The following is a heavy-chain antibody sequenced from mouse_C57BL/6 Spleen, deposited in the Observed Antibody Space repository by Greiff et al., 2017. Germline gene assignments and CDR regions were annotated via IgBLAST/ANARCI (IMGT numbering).Heavy chain of an antibody. CDR2: ISSGGSYT. Sequence: DVKLVESGGDLVKPGGSLKLSCAASGFTFSSYGMSWVRQTPDKRLEWVATISSGGSYTYYPDSVKGRFTISRDNAKNTLYLQMSSLKSEDTAMYYCARATDGYYLDYWGQGTTLTVSS. CDR1: GFTFSSYG. D-gene: IGHD2-3*01. CDR3: ARATDGYYLDY. J-gene: IGHJ2*01. V-gene: IGHV5-6*02.